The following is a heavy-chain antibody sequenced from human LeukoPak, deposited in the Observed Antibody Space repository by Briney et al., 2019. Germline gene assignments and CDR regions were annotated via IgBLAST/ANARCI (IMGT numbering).Heavy chain of an antibody. Sequence: SETLSLTCAVYGGSFSGYYWSWIRQPPGKGLEWIGEINHSGSTNYNPSLKSRVPISVDTSKNQFSLKLSSVTAAETAVYYCARGIGYSSSWYRRNWFDPWGQGTLVTVSS. CDR2: INHSGST. CDR1: GGSFSGYY. V-gene: IGHV4-34*01. J-gene: IGHJ5*02. CDR3: ARGIGYSSSWYRRNWFDP. D-gene: IGHD6-13*01.